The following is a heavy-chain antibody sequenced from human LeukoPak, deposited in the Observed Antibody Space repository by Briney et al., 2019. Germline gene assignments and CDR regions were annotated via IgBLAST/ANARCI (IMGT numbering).Heavy chain of an antibody. CDR2: IYPGDSDT. V-gene: IGHV5-51*01. CDR3: ARVKHYFHDPFDP. CDR1: GYIFITYW. Sequence: GESLMISCKASGYIFITYWIAWVRQMPGKGAEWMVIIYPGDSDTRYNPSFQGRVTISADKSISTAYLQWSRLKASDTAMYYCARVKHYFHDPFDPWGQGTLVTVS. J-gene: IGHJ5*02. D-gene: IGHD3-3*02.